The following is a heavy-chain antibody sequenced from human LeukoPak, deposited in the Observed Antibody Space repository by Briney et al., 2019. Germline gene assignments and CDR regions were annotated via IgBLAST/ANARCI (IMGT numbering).Heavy chain of an antibody. D-gene: IGHD3-22*01. CDR1: GFTFTSSA. Sequence: SVKVSCKASGFTFTSSAMQWVRQARGQRLEWIGWIVVGSGNTNYAQKFQERVTITRDMSTSTAYMELSSLRSEDTAVYYCAAIQYYYDSRTRAFDIWGQGTMVTVSS. V-gene: IGHV1-58*02. J-gene: IGHJ3*02. CDR3: AAIQYYYDSRTRAFDI. CDR2: IVVGSGNT.